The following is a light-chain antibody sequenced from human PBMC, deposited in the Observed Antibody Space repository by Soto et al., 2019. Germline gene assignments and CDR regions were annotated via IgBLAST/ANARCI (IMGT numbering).Light chain of an antibody. J-gene: IGKJ1*01. CDR2: AAS. CDR1: QGISTY. V-gene: IGKV1-39*01. Sequence: DIQMTQSPSSLSASVGDRVTITCRASQGISTYLNWYQQKPGKAPKLLIYAASSLQSGVPSRFSGSGSDTDFTLTIRSLQHEAFDTYSCQQSYSTTWTLGQGTKVDIK. CDR3: QQSYSTTWT.